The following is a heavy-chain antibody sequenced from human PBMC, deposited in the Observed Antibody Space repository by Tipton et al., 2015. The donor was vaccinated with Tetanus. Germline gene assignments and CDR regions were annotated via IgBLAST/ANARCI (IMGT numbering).Heavy chain of an antibody. V-gene: IGHV4-4*07. D-gene: IGHD2-2*01. CDR2: VDRSGST. J-gene: IGHJ5*02. Sequence: LRLSCTVSGVSISGYYWSWIRQPAGKGLEWIGRVDRSGSTTYNPSLKGRVTMSLDTSKNQFSLKLTSVTAADTAMYYCARGSDIVVVPGVTRADWFDPCGQGTLVTVSS. CDR3: ARGSDIVVVPGVTRADWFDP. CDR1: GVSISGYY.